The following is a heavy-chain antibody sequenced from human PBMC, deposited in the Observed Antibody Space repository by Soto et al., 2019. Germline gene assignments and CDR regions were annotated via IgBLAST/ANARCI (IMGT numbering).Heavy chain of an antibody. CDR1: GGSFSGYY. D-gene: IGHD4-17*01. V-gene: IGHV4-34*01. Sequence: SETLPLTCAVYGGSFSGYYWSWIRQPPGKGLEWIGEINHSGSTNYNPSLKSRVTISVDTSKNQFSLKLSSVTAADTAVYYCARQIDGDYAFDYWGQGTLVTVSS. CDR3: ARQIDGDYAFDY. CDR2: INHSGST. J-gene: IGHJ4*02.